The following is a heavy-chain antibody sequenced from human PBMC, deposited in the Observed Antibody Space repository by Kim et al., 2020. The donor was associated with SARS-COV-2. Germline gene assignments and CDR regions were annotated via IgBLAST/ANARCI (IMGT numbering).Heavy chain of an antibody. Sequence: GGSLRLSCAASGFTFSSYAMHWVRQAPGKGLEWVAVIWYDGSNKYYADSVKGRFTISRDNSKNTLYLQMNSLRAEDTAVYYCAKGITIFGVDIDYGMDVWGQGTTVTVSS. CDR1: GFTFSSYA. CDR3: AKGITIFGVDIDYGMDV. D-gene: IGHD3-3*01. J-gene: IGHJ6*02. CDR2: IWYDGSNK. V-gene: IGHV3-33*06.